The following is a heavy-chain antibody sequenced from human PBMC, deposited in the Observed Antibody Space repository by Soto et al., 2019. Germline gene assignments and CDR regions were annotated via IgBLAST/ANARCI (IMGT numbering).Heavy chain of an antibody. CDR1: GFTFSSYG. CDR3: AKDFGDTVAIYYFDY. J-gene: IGHJ4*02. V-gene: IGHV3-30*18. CDR2: ISYDGSNK. Sequence: PGESLKISCAASGFTFSSYGMHWVRQAPGKGLEWVAVISYDGSNKYYADSVKGRFTISRDNSKNTLYLQMNSLRAEDTAVYYCAKDFGDTVAIYYFDYWGQGTLVTVSS. D-gene: IGHD4-17*01.